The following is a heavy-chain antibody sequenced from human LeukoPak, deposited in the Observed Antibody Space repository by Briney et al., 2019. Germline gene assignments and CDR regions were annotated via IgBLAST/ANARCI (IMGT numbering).Heavy chain of an antibody. J-gene: IGHJ3*02. V-gene: IGHV1-46*01. CDR1: GYTFTNYH. Sequence: ASVKVSCKASGYTFTNYHLHWVRQAPGQGLEWVGIINPSGGSTSYAQKFQDRVTMTRDTSTSTVYMELNSLRSEDTAVYYCARATWYGGNPSGAFDIWGQGTMATVSS. CDR3: ARATWYGGNPSGAFDI. CDR2: INPSGGST. D-gene: IGHD4/OR15-4a*01.